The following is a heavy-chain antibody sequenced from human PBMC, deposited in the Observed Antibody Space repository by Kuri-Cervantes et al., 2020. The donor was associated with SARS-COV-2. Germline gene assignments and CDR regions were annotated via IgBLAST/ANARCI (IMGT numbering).Heavy chain of an antibody. CDR3: ARGKWLSAYYYYYYGMDV. CDR2: INHSGST. CDR1: GGSFSGYY. J-gene: IGHJ6*02. D-gene: IGHD3-22*01. Sequence: SETLSLTCAVYGGSFSGYYWSWIRQPPGKGLEWIGEINHSGSTNYNLSLKSRVTISVDTSKNQFSLKLSSVTAADTAVYYCARGKWLSAYYYYYYGMDVWGQGTTVTVSS. V-gene: IGHV4-34*01.